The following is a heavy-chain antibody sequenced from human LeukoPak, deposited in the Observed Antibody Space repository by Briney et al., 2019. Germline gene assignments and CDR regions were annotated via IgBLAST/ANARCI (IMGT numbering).Heavy chain of an antibody. V-gene: IGHV3-9*01. D-gene: IGHD6-19*01. J-gene: IGHJ4*02. CDR1: GFTFDDYA. Sequence: GRSLRLSCAASGFTFDDYAMHWVRQAPGKGLEWVSGISWNSGSIGYADSVKGRFTISRDNAKNSLYLQMNSLRAEDTALYYCAKDTGSYPSSGVDYWGQGTLVTVPS. CDR3: AKDTGSYPSSGVDY. CDR2: ISWNSGSI.